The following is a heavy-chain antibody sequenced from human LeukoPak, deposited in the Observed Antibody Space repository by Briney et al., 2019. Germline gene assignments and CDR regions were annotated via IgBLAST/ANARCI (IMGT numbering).Heavy chain of an antibody. CDR2: MFHGGST. CDR3: ARVLSSGYWVDP. Sequence: SETLSLTCTVSGGSTTSSSYHWVWIRQPPGEXXXWIGSMFHGGSTYDNPSLKSRVTISGDASKNQFSLKLTSVIATDTAVYYCARVLSSGYWVDPWGQGTLVTVSS. J-gene: IGHJ5*02. CDR1: GGSTTSSSYH. V-gene: IGHV4-39*01. D-gene: IGHD3-22*01.